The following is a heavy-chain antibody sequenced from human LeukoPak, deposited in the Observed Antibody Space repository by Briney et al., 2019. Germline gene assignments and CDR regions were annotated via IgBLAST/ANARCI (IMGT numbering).Heavy chain of an antibody. D-gene: IGHD1-1*01. J-gene: IGHJ4*02. V-gene: IGHV3-23*01. CDR3: AKTFREEAGNWFLSFDF. CDR2: VGGGGTT. CDR1: GFMFKNHA. Sequence: PGGSLRLSCAASGFMFKNHAMTWVRQAPGRGLEWVSSVGGGGTTYYADSVKGRFTVSRDNSKSMLCLQMNSLRADDSAVYFCAKTFREEAGNWFLSFDFWGQGTLVTVSS.